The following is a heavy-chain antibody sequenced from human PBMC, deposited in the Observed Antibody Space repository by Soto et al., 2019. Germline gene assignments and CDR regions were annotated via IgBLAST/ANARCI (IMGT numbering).Heavy chain of an antibody. CDR2: ISYDGTKS. J-gene: IGHJ5*02. CDR3: VKDHSHAVGATGDYLDH. Sequence: GGSLRLSCIGSGFTFGVYGFHWVRQAPGKGLEWLAIISYDGTKSDYADSVKGRFTISRDNPKNTLFLQMDGLRVDDTAIYYCVKDHSHAVGATGDYLDHWGQGTSVIVSS. V-gene: IGHV3-30*18. CDR1: GFTFGVYG. D-gene: IGHD7-27*01.